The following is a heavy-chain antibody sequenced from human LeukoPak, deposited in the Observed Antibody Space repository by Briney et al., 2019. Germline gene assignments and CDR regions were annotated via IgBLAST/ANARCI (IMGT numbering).Heavy chain of an antibody. CDR3: ATKEYYYDSSGYFS. CDR1: GYTFTSYG. Sequence: ASVKVSCKASGYTFTSYGISWVRQAPGQGLEWMGWISAYNGNTNYAQKLQGRVTMTTDTSTSTAYMELRSLRSDDTAVYYCATKEYYYDSSGYFSWGQGTLVTVSS. V-gene: IGHV1-18*01. D-gene: IGHD3-22*01. J-gene: IGHJ5*02. CDR2: ISAYNGNT.